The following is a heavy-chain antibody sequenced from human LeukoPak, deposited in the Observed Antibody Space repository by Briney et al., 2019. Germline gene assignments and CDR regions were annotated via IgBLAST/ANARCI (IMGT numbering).Heavy chain of an antibody. V-gene: IGHV4-31*03. Sequence: SETLSLTCTVSGGSISSGGYYWSWIRQHPGKGLEWIGCIYYSGSTYYNPSLKSRVTISVDTSKNQFSLKLSSVTAADTAVYYCARAGYSGYDWKHYFDYWGQGTLVTVSS. CDR2: IYYSGST. J-gene: IGHJ4*02. D-gene: IGHD5-12*01. CDR3: ARAGYSGYDWKHYFDY. CDR1: GGSISSGGYY.